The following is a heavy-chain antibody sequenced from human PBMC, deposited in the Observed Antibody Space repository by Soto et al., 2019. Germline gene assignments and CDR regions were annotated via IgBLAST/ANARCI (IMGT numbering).Heavy chain of an antibody. V-gene: IGHV1-18*01. CDR3: AREDGSGWSSPFDY. J-gene: IGHJ4*02. CDR1: GYTFTSYG. D-gene: IGHD6-19*01. CDR2: ISAYNGNT. Sequence: ASVKVSCKASGYTFTSYGISWVGQAPGQGLEWMGWISAYNGNTNYAQKLQGRVTMTTDTSTSTAYMELKSLRSDDTAVYYCAREDGSGWSSPFDYWGQGTLVTVSS.